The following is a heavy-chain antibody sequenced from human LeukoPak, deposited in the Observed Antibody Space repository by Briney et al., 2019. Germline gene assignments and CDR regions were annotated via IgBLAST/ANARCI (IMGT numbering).Heavy chain of an antibody. CDR1: GYSSSSGYY. J-gene: IGHJ5*02. D-gene: IGHD6-19*01. Sequence: PSETLSLTCAVSGYSSSSGYYWGWIRQPPGKGLEWIGSIYHSGSTYYNPSLKSRVTISVDTSKNQFSLKLNSVTAADTAVYYCASSSSGWPRRRFDPWGQGTLVTVSP. CDR2: IYHSGST. CDR3: ASSSSGWPRRRFDP. V-gene: IGHV4-38-2*01.